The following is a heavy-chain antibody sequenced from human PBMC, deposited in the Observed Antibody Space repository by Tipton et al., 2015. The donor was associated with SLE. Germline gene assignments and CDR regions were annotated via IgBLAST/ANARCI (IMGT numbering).Heavy chain of an antibody. Sequence: TLSLTCIVSGSSIDGGYHWGWIRQPPRKGLEWIANIHHSGRTYYNPSLKSRVTISMDTSKNQFSLKLSSVTAADTAFCYCARRWDTSTWDYWGQGTLVTVSS. CDR3: ARRWDTSTWDY. D-gene: IGHD6-13*01. V-gene: IGHV4-38-2*02. J-gene: IGHJ4*02. CDR1: GSSIDGGYH. CDR2: IHHSGRT.